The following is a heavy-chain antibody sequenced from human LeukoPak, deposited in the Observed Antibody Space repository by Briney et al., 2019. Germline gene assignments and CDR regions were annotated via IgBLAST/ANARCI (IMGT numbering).Heavy chain of an antibody. D-gene: IGHD6-6*01. J-gene: IGHJ1*01. CDR3: ARVEDSSSPNFQH. CDR1: GGSISSGGYY. CDR2: IYHSGST. Sequence: SETLSLTCTVSGGSISSGGYYWSWIRQPPGKGLEWIGYIYHSGSTYYNPSLKSRVTISVDRSKNQFSLKLSSVTAADTAVYYCARVEDSSSPNFQHWGQGTLVTVSS. V-gene: IGHV4-30-2*01.